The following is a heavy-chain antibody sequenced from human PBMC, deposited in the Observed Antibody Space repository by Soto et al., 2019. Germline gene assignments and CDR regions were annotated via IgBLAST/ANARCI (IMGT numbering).Heavy chain of an antibody. V-gene: IGHV3-7*01. CDR2: IKQDGSEK. CDR3: ARDMGVFWSGYPEGGFDY. D-gene: IGHD3-3*01. J-gene: IGHJ4*02. Sequence: GGSLRLSCAASGFTFTNYWMSWVRQAPGKGLEWVANIKQDGSEKYYADSAKGRFIISRDNAKTSLYLQMNSLRAEDTAVYYCARDMGVFWSGYPEGGFDYWGQGTPVTV. CDR1: GFTFTNYW.